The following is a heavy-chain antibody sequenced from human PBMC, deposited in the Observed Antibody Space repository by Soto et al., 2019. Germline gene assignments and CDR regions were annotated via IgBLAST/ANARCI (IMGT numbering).Heavy chain of an antibody. Sequence: QVQLVESGGGVVQPGRSLRLSCAASGFTFSSYAMHWVRQAPGKGLEWVAVIWYDGTNKYYEDSVKGRFTISRDTSKNTLYLQMNSRRGEDTAVYYCARDRRSGYSGYDPEPFDYWGQGTLVTVSS. CDR1: GFTFSSYA. D-gene: IGHD5-12*01. CDR2: IWYDGTNK. V-gene: IGHV3-33*01. CDR3: ARDRRSGYSGYDPEPFDY. J-gene: IGHJ4*02.